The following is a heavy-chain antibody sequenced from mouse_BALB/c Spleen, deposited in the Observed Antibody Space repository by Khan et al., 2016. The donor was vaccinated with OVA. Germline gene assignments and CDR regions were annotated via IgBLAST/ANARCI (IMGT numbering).Heavy chain of an antibody. CDR2: ISDGGSYT. Sequence: EVELVESGGGLVKPGGSLKLSCAASGFTFSDYYMYWIRQTPEKRLEWVATISDGGSYTYYPDRVQGRFTISRDDAKNNLYLQMSSLKAEDTARYYCARGYYGDPFAYWGQGTLVTVSA. J-gene: IGHJ3*01. CDR1: GFTFSDYY. CDR3: ARGYYGDPFAY. V-gene: IGHV5-4*02. D-gene: IGHD2-13*01.